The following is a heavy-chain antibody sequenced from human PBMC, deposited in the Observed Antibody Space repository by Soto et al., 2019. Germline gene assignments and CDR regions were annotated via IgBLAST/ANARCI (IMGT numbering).Heavy chain of an antibody. J-gene: IGHJ4*02. CDR2: IYPGDSDT. D-gene: IGHD3-10*01. CDR1: GYSFTSYW. CDR3: ARLGFYYGSGSYYNPIYFDY. V-gene: IGHV5-51*01. Sequence: PGESLKISCKGSGYSFTSYWIGWVRQMPGKGLEWMGIIYPGDSDTRYSPSFQGKVTISADKSISTAYLQWSSLKASDTAMYYCARLGFYYGSGSYYNPIYFDYWGQGTLVTVSS.